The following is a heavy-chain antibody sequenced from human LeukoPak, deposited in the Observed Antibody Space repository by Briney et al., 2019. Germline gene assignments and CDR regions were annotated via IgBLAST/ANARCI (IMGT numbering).Heavy chain of an antibody. CDR1: GFPLSSSGVG. V-gene: IGHV2-5*02. D-gene: IGHD3-10*01. CDR2: IYWDDDK. CDR3: AHMWPSMVRGIIIPNDAFDI. J-gene: IGHJ3*02. Sequence: SGPTLVNPTQTLTLTCTFSGFPLSSSGVGVGWIRQPPGKALEWLALIYWDDDKRYSPSLKSRLTITKDTSKNQVVLTMTNMDPVDTATYYCAHMWPSMVRGIIIPNDAFDIWGQGTMVTVSS.